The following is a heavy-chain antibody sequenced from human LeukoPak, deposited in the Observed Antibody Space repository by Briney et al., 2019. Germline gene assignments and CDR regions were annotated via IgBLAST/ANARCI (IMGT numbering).Heavy chain of an antibody. J-gene: IGHJ1*01. V-gene: IGHV3-23*01. CDR3: AKGGGYFQN. CDR2: ISGNGGTT. D-gene: IGHD3-16*01. Sequence: GGSLRLSCAASGFTFSSYAMSWVRQAPGKGLEWVSTISGNGGTTYYADSVKGRFTISRDISENSLYLQMNSLRAEDTALSYCAKGGGYFQNWGQGTLVTDSS. CDR1: GFTFSSYA.